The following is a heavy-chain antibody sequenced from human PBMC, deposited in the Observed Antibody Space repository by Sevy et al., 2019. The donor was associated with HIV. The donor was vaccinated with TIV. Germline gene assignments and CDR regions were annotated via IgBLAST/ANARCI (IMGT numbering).Heavy chain of an antibody. V-gene: IGHV4-4*07. CDR1: GDSFSSYF. Sequence: SESLSLTCTVSGDSFSSYFWARIRQPAGKGLEWIGRINTSGSTNYNPSLKSRVTMSVDTSKSQFSLKVTSLTAADTAIYFCARSNWVTATNGFSKSYYFDYWGQGSLVTVSS. CDR3: ARSNWVTATNGFSKSYYFDY. D-gene: IGHD7-27*01. J-gene: IGHJ4*02. CDR2: INTSGST.